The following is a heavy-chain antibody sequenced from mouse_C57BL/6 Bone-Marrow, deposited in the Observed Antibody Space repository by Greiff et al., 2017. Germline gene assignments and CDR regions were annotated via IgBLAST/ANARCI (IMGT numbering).Heavy chain of an antibody. CDR2: ISDGGSYT. V-gene: IGHV5-4*03. Sequence: EVKLMESGGGLVKPGGSLKLSCAASGFTFSSYAMSWVRQTPEKRLEWVATISDGGSYTYYPDNVKGRFTISRDNAKNNLYLQMSHLKSDDTAMYYCARGAYGNRAYWGQGTLVTVSA. D-gene: IGHD2-1*01. CDR1: GFTFSSYA. CDR3: ARGAYGNRAY. J-gene: IGHJ3*01.